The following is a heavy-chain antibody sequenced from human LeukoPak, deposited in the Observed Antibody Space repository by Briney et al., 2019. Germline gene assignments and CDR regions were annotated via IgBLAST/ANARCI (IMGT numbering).Heavy chain of an antibody. V-gene: IGHV3-21*01. CDR3: ARGPAMARGVRSDY. CDR1: GFTFSSYS. D-gene: IGHD3-10*01. CDR2: ISSSSSYI. Sequence: GGSLRLSCAASGFTFSSYSMNWVRQAPGKGLEWVSSISSSSSYIYYADSVKGRFTISRDNAKNSLYLQMNSLRAEDTAVYYCARGPAMARGVRSDYWGQGTLVTVSS. J-gene: IGHJ4*02.